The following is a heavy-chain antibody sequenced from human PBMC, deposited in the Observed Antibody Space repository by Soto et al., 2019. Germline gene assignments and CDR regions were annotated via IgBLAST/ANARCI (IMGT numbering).Heavy chain of an antibody. CDR3: ATAPYYYDSSGYYPVY. V-gene: IGHV4-59*01. Sequence: SETLSLTCTVSGGSISSYYWSWIRQPPGKGLEWIGYIYYSGSTNYNPSLKSRVTISVDTSKNQFSLKLSSVTAADTAVYYCATAPYYYDSSGYYPVYWGQGTLVTVSS. CDR2: IYYSGST. D-gene: IGHD3-22*01. J-gene: IGHJ4*02. CDR1: GGSISSYY.